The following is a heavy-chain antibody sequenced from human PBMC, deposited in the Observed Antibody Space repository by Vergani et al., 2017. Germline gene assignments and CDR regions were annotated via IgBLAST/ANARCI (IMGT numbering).Heavy chain of an antibody. D-gene: IGHD6-19*01. CDR2: ISWDGGST. Sequence: EVQLVESGGVVVQPGGSLRLSCAASGFTFDDYAMHWVRQAPGKGLEWVSLISWDGGSTYYADSVKGRFTISRDNSKNSLYLQMNSLRAEDTALYYCAKVYSSGWYSPLDYWGQGTLVTVSS. J-gene: IGHJ4*02. CDR3: AKVYSSGWYSPLDY. CDR1: GFTFDDYA. V-gene: IGHV3-43D*03.